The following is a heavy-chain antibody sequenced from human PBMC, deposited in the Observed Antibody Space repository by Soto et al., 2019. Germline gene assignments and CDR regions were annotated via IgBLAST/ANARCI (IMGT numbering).Heavy chain of an antibody. CDR1: GGSIRDYY. J-gene: IGHJ5*01. CDR3: ARLGGYYQSLDS. V-gene: IGHV4-59*08. CDR2: IYYTGTT. Sequence: SETLSLTCTVSGGSIRDYYWSWIRQSPGKGLEWIGYIYYTGTTRYNPSIKSRVTISVDSSKDQFSLNLRSVSAADTAVYYCARLGGYYQSLDSWGQGTLVTVSS. D-gene: IGHD3-22*01.